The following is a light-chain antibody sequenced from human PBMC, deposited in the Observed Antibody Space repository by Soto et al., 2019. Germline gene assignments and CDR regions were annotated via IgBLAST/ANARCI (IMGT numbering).Light chain of an antibody. CDR1: SSDIGGYNH. CDR3: SSYGRGNTLL. CDR2: DVN. Sequence: QSALTQPPSASGSPGQSVTISCTGTSSDIGGYNHVSWHQQHPGQAPKVLIYDVNKRPSGVPDRFSGSKSANTASLTVSGLQAEDEADYYCSSYGRGNTLLFGGGTKLTVL. V-gene: IGLV2-8*01. J-gene: IGLJ2*01.